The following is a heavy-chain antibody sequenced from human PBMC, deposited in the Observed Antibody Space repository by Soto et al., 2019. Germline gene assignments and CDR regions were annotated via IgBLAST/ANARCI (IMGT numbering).Heavy chain of an antibody. CDR3: AKDEGRFLRNYFKYGIDV. J-gene: IGHJ6*02. CDR1: GFDFSDHG. Sequence: QVRLVESGGGVVQPGRSLRLSCAASGFDFSDHGMHWVRQAPGEGLEWVTVISYDGTAKYYKESVKGRFTTSRDNSKKTLDLQIDSLRVEDTAVYYCAKDEGRFLRNYFKYGIDVWGLGTTVTVSS. D-gene: IGHD3-3*01. V-gene: IGHV3-33*03. CDR2: ISYDGTAK.